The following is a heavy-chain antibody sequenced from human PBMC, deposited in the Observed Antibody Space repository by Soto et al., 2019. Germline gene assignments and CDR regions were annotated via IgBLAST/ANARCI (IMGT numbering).Heavy chain of an antibody. CDR3: ARDRGYSSSWYYYYYGMDV. CDR1: GGSISSSNW. J-gene: IGHJ6*02. D-gene: IGHD6-13*01. V-gene: IGHV4-4*02. CDR2: IYHSGST. Sequence: TCAVSGGSISSSNWWSWVRQPPGKGLEWIGEIYHSGSTNYNPSLKSRVTISVDKSKNQFSLKLSSVTAADTAAYYCARDRGYSSSWYYYYYGMDVWGQGTTVTVSS.